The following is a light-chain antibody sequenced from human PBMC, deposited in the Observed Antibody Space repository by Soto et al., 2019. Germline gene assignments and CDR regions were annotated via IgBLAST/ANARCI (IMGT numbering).Light chain of an antibody. CDR3: SSYTSSSTPV. Sequence: QSALTQPASVSGSPGQWITISCTGTSSDVGGYNYVSWYQQHPGKAPNLMIYEVSNRPSGVSNRFSCSKSGNTASLTISGLQDEDEADYYCSSYTSSSTPVFGGGTKLTVL. CDR2: EVS. V-gene: IGLV2-14*01. CDR1: SSDVGGYNY. J-gene: IGLJ2*01.